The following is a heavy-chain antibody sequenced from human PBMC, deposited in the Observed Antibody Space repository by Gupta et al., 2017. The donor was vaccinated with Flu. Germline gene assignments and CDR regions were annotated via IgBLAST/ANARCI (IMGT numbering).Heavy chain of an antibody. CDR3: ARDPGAAAGLDY. CDR2: ISGYNGNT. V-gene: IGHV1-18*01. J-gene: IGHJ4*02. CDR1: G. Sequence: GISWVRQAPGQGLEWMGWISGYNGNTNYAQKLQGRVTMTTDTSTSTAYMDLRSLRSDDTAVYYCARDPGAAAGLDYWGQGTLVTVS. D-gene: IGHD6-13*01.